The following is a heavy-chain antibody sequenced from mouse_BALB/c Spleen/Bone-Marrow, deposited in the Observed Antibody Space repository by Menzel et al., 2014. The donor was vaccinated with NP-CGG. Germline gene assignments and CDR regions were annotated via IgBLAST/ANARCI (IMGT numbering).Heavy chain of an antibody. Sequence: EVQLVESGGGLVQPGVSRKLSCAASGFTFSSFGMHWVRQAPEKGLEWIAYISSDSGAIFYADTVKGRFTISRDNPKNTLFLQMTSLRSEDTAIYFCTRGGNWEDFDYWGQGTTLTVSS. D-gene: IGHD4-1*01. CDR1: GFTFSSFG. CDR2: ISSDSGAI. J-gene: IGHJ2*01. CDR3: TRGGNWEDFDY. V-gene: IGHV5-17*02.